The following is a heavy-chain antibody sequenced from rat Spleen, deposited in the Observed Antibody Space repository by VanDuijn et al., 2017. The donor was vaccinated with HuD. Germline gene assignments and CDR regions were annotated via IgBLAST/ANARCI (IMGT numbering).Heavy chain of an antibody. J-gene: IGHJ3*01. D-gene: IGHD1-11*01. CDR1: GFTFSSYW. V-gene: IGHV5-58*01. CDR2: ISTDGGST. Sequence: EVQLVETGGGLVQPGRSLKLSCVASGFTFSSYWMYWIRQAPGKGLEWVSSISTDGGSTYYPDSVKGRFTISRDNAENIVYLQMNSLRSEDTATYYCAKDRDGGYAFAYWGQGTLVTVSS. CDR3: AKDRDGGYAFAY.